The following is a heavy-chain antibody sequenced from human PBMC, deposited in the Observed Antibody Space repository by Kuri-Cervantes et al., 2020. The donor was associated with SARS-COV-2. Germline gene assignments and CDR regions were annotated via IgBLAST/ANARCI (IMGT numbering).Heavy chain of an antibody. CDR2: IIPIFGTA. CDR3: ARLGVDRRRNWFDP. J-gene: IGHJ5*02. Sequence: SVKVSCKASGGTFSSYAISWVRQAPGQGLEWMGGIIPIFGTATYAQKFQGRVTITADESTSTAYMELSSLRSEDTAVYYCARLGVDRRRNWFDPWGQGTLVTVSS. V-gene: IGHV1-69*13. CDR1: GGTFSSYA. D-gene: IGHD2-2*01.